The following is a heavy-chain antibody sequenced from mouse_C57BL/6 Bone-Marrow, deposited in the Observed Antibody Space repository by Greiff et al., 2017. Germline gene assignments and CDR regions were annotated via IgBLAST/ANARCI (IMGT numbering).Heavy chain of an antibody. J-gene: IGHJ2*01. Sequence: QVQLQQPGAELVKPGASVKLSCKASGYTFTSYWMQWVNQRPGQGLAWIGEIDPSDSYTNDNQKFKGKATLTVDTSSSTAYMQISSLTSEDSAVCDCARESRSFFDYWGQGTTLTGSS. D-gene: IGHD1-3*01. CDR3: ARESRSFFDY. CDR2: IDPSDSYT. CDR1: GYTFTSYW. V-gene: IGHV1-50*01.